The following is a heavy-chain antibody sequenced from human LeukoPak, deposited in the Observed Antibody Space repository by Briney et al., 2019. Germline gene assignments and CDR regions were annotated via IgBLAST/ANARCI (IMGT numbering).Heavy chain of an antibody. V-gene: IGHV1-2*02. CDR3: ARDWSSIAARPLDY. CDR1: GYTFTGYY. J-gene: IGHJ4*02. Sequence: ASVKVSCKASGYTFTGYYMHWVRQAPGQGLEWMGWINPNSGGTNYAQKFQGRVTMTRDTSISTAYMELSRLRSDDTAVYYCARDWSSIAARPLDYWGQGTLVTVSS. CDR2: INPNSGGT. D-gene: IGHD6-6*01.